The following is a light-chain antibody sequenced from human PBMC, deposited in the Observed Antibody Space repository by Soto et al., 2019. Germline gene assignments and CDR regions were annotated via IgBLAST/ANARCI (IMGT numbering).Light chain of an antibody. CDR1: QSVSSSY. CDR3: QQYGSSPLT. J-gene: IGKJ4*01. V-gene: IGKV3-20*01. Sequence: DIVLTQSPGTLSLSPGERATLSCRASQSVSSSYLAWYQQKPGQAPRLLIYGASIRATGIPDRFNGSGSGTDFTLTISRLEPEDFAVYYCQQYGSSPLTFGGGTKVEIK. CDR2: GAS.